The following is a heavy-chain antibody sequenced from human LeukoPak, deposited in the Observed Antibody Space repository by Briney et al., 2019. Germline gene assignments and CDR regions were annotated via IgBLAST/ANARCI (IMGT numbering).Heavy chain of an antibody. CDR1: GGSISGFY. CDR3: SRENGAFSPFGY. D-gene: IGHD2-8*01. Sequence: SETLSLTCTVSGGSISGFYWSWIRQPPGKELQWIGSIFYSGSTNYNPSLKSRVTMALDKSKNHLSLNLTSVTAADTAVYYCSRENGAFSPFGYWGQGTLVTVPS. CDR2: IFYSGST. V-gene: IGHV4-59*12. J-gene: IGHJ4*02.